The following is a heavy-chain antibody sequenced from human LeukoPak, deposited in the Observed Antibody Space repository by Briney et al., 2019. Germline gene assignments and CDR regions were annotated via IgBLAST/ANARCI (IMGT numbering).Heavy chain of an antibody. J-gene: IGHJ4*02. V-gene: IGHV3-48*03. Sequence: QPGGSLRLSCAASGFTFSSYEMNWVCQAPGKGLEWGSYISSSGSTIYYADSVKGRFTISRDKAKNSLYLQMDSLRAEDTAVYYCARESPGATRDYWGQGTLVTVSS. CDR3: ARESPGATRDY. CDR1: GFTFSSYE. CDR2: ISSSGSTI. D-gene: IGHD1-26*01.